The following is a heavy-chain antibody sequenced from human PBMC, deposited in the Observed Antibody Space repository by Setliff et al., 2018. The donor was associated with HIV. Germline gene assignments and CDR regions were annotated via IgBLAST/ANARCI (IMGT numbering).Heavy chain of an antibody. Sequence: ASVKVSCKASGYTFTSYGLNWVRQAPGQGLEWMGWISANNGNTNYAQKLQGRVTMTTDTSTSTAYMELEGLRSDDTAVYYCAREARDVVRGVIIADYWGQGTLVTVSS. V-gene: IGHV1-18*01. D-gene: IGHD3-10*01. CDR3: AREARDVVRGVIIADY. CDR1: GYTFTSYG. J-gene: IGHJ4*02. CDR2: ISANNGNT.